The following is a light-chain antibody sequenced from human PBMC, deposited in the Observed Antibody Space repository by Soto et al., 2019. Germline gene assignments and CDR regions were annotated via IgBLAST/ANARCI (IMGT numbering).Light chain of an antibody. CDR1: SSNIGAGYD. CDR3: QSYDSSLRAPG. CDR2: GNS. V-gene: IGLV1-40*01. Sequence: QTVVTQPPSVSGAPGQRVTISCTGSSSNIGAGYDVHWYQQLPGTAPKLLIYGNSNRPSGVPDRFSGSKSGTSASLAITGLQAEDEADYYCQSYDSSLRAPGFGTWTQLTVL. J-gene: IGLJ1*01.